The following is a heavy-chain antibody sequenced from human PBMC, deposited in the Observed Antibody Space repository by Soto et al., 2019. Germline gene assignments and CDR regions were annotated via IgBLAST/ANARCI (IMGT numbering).Heavy chain of an antibody. CDR2: IYSGGST. CDR3: ARSSSSGYTIGAFDI. D-gene: IGHD3-22*01. V-gene: IGHV3-53*01. CDR1: GFTVSSNY. J-gene: IGHJ3*02. Sequence: EVQLLESGGGLVQPGGSLRLSCAASGFTVSSNYMSWVRQAPGKGLEWVSVIYSGGSTYYADSVKGRFTISRDNSKNTLYLQMNSLRAEDTAVYYCARSSSSGYTIGAFDIWGQGTMVTVSS.